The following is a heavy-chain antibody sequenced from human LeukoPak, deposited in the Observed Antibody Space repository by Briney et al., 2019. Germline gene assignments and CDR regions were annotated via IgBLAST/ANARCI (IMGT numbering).Heavy chain of an antibody. Sequence: ASVKVSCKASGYTFTGYYMHWVRQAPGQGLEWMGWINPNSGGANYAQKFQGRVTMTRDTSISTAYMELSRLRSDDTAVYYCARAPHYGSGNDWFDPWGQGTLVTVSS. CDR1: GYTFTGYY. V-gene: IGHV1-2*02. J-gene: IGHJ5*02. D-gene: IGHD3-10*01. CDR3: ARAPHYGSGNDWFDP. CDR2: INPNSGGA.